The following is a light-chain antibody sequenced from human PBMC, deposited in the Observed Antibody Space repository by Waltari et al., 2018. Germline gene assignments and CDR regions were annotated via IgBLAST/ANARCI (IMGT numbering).Light chain of an antibody. CDR1: SSDVGVYNY. CDR3: SSYSSSTTPLI. Sequence: QSALTQPASVSGSPGQSITISCIGTSSDVGVYNYVSWYQQHPGKPPKLMIYDVSNRPAGVSRRFACSKSGNTASLTISGLQAEDEADYYCSSYSSSTTPLIFGGGTKLTVL. J-gene: IGLJ2*01. V-gene: IGLV2-14*03. CDR2: DVS.